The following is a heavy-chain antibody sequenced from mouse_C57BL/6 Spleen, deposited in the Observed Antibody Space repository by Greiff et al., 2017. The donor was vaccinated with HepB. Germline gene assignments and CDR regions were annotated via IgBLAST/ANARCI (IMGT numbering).Heavy chain of an antibody. J-gene: IGHJ3*01. CDR2: INPNNGGT. CDR3: ATYDGCD. D-gene: IGHD2-12*01. CDR1: GYTFTDYY. V-gene: IGHV1-26*01. Sequence: EVQLQQSGPELVKPGASVKISCKASGYTFTDYYMNWVKQSHGKSLEWIGDINPNNGGTSYNQKFKGKATLTVDKSSSTAYMELRSLTSEDSAVYYCATYDGCDWGQGTLVTVSA.